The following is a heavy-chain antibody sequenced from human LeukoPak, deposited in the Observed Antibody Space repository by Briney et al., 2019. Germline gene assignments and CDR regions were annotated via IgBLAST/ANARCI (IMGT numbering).Heavy chain of an antibody. CDR1: GFSFSSYG. CDR2: IWYDGSNK. CDR3: AKVLPTYDSETTYMDV. Sequence: GRSLRLSCAASGFSFSSYGMHWVRQAPGKGLEWVAVIWYDGSNKYYVDSVKGRFTISRDNSKNTLYLQMNSLRAEDTAVYYCAKVLPTYDSETTYMDVWGKGTTVTVSS. V-gene: IGHV3-33*06. J-gene: IGHJ6*03. D-gene: IGHD3-10*01.